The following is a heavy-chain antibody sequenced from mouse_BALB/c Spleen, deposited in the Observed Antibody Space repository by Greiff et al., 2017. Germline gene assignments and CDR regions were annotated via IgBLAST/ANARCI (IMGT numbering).Heavy chain of an antibody. J-gene: IGHJ3*01. CDR1: GFTFSSYG. CDR3: ARDRDYGAWFAY. Sequence: EVQVVESGGGLVQPGGSLKLSCAASGFTFSSYGMSWVRQTPDKRLELVATINSNGGSTYYPDSVKGRFTISRDNAKNTLYLQMSSLKSEDTAMYYCARDRDYGAWFAYWGQGTLVTVSA. V-gene: IGHV5-6-3*01. D-gene: IGHD2-4*01. CDR2: INSNGGST.